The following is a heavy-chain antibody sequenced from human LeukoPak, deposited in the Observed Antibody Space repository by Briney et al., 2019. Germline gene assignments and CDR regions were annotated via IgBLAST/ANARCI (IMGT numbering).Heavy chain of an antibody. D-gene: IGHD4-11*01. CDR2: IYSSGST. Sequence: SETLSLTCTVSGASISTSSWSWIRQAPGKGLEWIGYIYSSGSTNYNPSLKSRVTISVDTSKNQFSLKLSSVTAADTAVYYCARDFSNYGFDPWGQGTLVTVSS. CDR1: GASISTSS. V-gene: IGHV4-59*01. CDR3: ARDFSNYGFDP. J-gene: IGHJ5*02.